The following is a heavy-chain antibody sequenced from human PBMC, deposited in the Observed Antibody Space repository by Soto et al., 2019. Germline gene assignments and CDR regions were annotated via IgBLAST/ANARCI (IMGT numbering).Heavy chain of an antibody. CDR3: ARSRDYLPPYYYGMDV. D-gene: IGHD6-25*01. Sequence: SVKVSCKASGGTFSSYAISCVRQAPGQGLEWMGGIIPIFGTANYAQKFQGRVTITADESTSTAYMELSSLRSEDTAVYYCARSRDYLPPYYYGMDVWGQGTTVTVSS. CDR2: IIPIFGTA. J-gene: IGHJ6*02. V-gene: IGHV1-69*13. CDR1: GGTFSSYA.